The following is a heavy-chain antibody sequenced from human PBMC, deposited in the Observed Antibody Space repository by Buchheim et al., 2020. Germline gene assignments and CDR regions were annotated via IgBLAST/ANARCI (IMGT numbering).Heavy chain of an antibody. J-gene: IGHJ6*02. CDR1: GFTFSSYG. Sequence: QVQLVESGGGVVQPGRSLRLSCAASGFTFSSYGMHWVRQAPGKGLEWVAVISYDGSNKYYPDSVKGRFTISRDTSKNTLYLQMNSLRAEDTAVYYCAKDGVVTAIYGMDVWGQGTT. D-gene: IGHD2-21*02. V-gene: IGHV3-30*18. CDR2: ISYDGSNK. CDR3: AKDGVVTAIYGMDV.